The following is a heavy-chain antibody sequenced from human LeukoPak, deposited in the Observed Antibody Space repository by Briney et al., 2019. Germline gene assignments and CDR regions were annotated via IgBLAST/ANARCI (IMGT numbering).Heavy chain of an antibody. Sequence: ASVKVSGKASGYTFTSYGISWVRQAPGQGLEWMGWISAYNGNTNYAQKLQGRVTMTTDTSTSTAYMELRSLRSDDTAVYYCASSEDYDFWSGYYTFDYWGQGTLVTVSP. CDR3: ASSEDYDFWSGYYTFDY. D-gene: IGHD3-3*01. CDR2: ISAYNGNT. CDR1: GYTFTSYG. J-gene: IGHJ4*02. V-gene: IGHV1-18*01.